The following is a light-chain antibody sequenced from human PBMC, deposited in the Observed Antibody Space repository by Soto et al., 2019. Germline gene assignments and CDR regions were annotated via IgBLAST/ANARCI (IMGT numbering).Light chain of an antibody. CDR1: QSVSNNY. Sequence: EIVLTQSPGTLSLSPGERATLSCRASQSVSNNYLAWYQHKPGQAPRLLIYGASSRATGIPDRFSGSGSGTDFTLTIGRLEPEDFATYYCQQYNSYPWTFGQGTKVDVK. V-gene: IGKV3-20*01. CDR2: GAS. J-gene: IGKJ1*01. CDR3: QQYNSYPWT.